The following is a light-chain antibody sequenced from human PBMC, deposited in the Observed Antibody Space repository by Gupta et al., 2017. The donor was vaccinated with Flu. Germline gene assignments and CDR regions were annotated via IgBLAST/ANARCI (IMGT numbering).Light chain of an antibody. V-gene: IGKV4-1*01. CDR3: QQYYRTFGT. CDR2: WAS. J-gene: IGKJ1*01. Sequence: NCKTSHRILSNSNKKDLLAWYQQNPGQPPQLLIYWASTRESGVPDRFSGSGSGTDFTLTISILQAEDVAMYYCQQYYRTFGTFGQGTKVEIK. CDR1: HRILSNSNKKDL.